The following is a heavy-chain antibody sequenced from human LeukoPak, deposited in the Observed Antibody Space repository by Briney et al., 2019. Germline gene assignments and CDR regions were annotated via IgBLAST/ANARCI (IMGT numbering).Heavy chain of an antibody. CDR1: GGSVTSYY. CDR2: ISSSETT. D-gene: IGHD2-15*01. CDR3: ARGYCSDERCPVFPS. J-gene: IGHJ5*02. V-gene: IGHV4-59*02. Sequence: SETLSLACSVSGGSVTSYYWNWVRQTPGKGLEWIGYISSSETTDYGPSFKSRVTMSLDTSKNQFSLKLSSVTAADTGVYYCARGYCSDERCPVFPSWGQGTLVTVSS.